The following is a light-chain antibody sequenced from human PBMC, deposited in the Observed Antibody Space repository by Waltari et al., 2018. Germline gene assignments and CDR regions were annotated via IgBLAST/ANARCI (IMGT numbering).Light chain of an antibody. CDR1: SSNIGAGYD. V-gene: IGLV1-40*01. CDR3: QSYDSSLSAYVV. J-gene: IGLJ2*01. Sequence: QSVLAQPPSVSGAPGQRVTISCTGSSSNIGAGYDVHWYQQLPGTAPKLLIYGDYNRPSGVPDRFSGSKSGTSASLAITGLQAEDEANYYCQSYDSSLSAYVVFGGGTKLTVL. CDR2: GDY.